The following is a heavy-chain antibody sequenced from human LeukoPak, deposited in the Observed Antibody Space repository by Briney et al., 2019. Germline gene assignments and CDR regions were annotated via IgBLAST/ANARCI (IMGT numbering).Heavy chain of an antibody. CDR1: GGSISSSTYY. V-gene: IGHV4-39*02. D-gene: IGHD3-10*01. Sequence: SQTLSLTCTVSGGSISSSTYYWGWIRQPPGKGLGWIGSISYSESTYCNPSLESRVTISVDTSKNHFSLNLTSVTAADTAEYFCASYYASGSYFDYWGQGILVTVSS. CDR3: ASYYASGSYFDY. CDR2: ISYSEST. J-gene: IGHJ4*02.